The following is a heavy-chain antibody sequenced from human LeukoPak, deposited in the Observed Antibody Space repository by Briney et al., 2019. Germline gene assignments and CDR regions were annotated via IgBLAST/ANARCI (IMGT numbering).Heavy chain of an antibody. CDR2: IYHSGST. V-gene: IGHV4-39*07. J-gene: IGHJ5*02. CDR1: GGSISSSSYY. D-gene: IGHD3-22*01. CDR3: ARDSSGYYHWFDP. Sequence: SETLSLTCTVSGGSISSSSYYWGWIRQPPGKGLEWIGSIYHSGSTYYNPSLKSRVTISVDTSKNQFSLKLSSVTAADTAVYYCARDSSGYYHWFDPWGQGTLVTVSS.